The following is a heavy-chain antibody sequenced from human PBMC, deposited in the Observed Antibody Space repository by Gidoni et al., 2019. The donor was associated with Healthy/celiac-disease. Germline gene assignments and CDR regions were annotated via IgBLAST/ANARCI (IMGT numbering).Heavy chain of an antibody. CDR2: ISSSSSYI. V-gene: IGHV3-21*01. CDR1: GFTFSSYS. J-gene: IGHJ4*02. Sequence: EVQLVESGGGLVKPGGSLRLSCAASGFTFSSYSMNWVRQSPGKGLEWVSSISSSSSYIYYAYSVKGRFTISRDNAKNSLNLQMNSLRAEDTAVYYCAKEGPSSGYFDYWGQGTLVTVSS. CDR3: AKEGPSSGYFDY. D-gene: IGHD3-10*01.